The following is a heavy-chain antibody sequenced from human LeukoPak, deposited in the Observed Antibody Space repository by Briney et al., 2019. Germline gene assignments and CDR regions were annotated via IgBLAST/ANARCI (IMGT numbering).Heavy chain of an antibody. J-gene: IGHJ4*02. D-gene: IGHD1-14*01. Sequence: PGGSLRLSCAASGFTFSSYAMHWVRQAPGKGLEWVAVISYDGSNKYYADSVKGRFTISRDNSKNTLYLQMNSLRAEDTAVYYCARDPLAGTDPNYFDYWGQGTLVTVSS. CDR1: GFTFSSYA. CDR3: ARDPLAGTDPNYFDY. V-gene: IGHV3-30-3*01. CDR2: ISYDGSNK.